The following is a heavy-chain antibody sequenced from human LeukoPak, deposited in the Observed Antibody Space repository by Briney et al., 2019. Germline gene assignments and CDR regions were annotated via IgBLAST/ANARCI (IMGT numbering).Heavy chain of an antibody. CDR2: ISYDGSNR. CDR3: AKEIYYGSGSFPDY. Sequence: GGSLRLSCAASGFTLSSYGMHWVRQAPGKGLEWVAVISYDGSNRYYADSVQGRFTISRDNSKNTLYLQMNSLRPEDAAVYYCAKEIYYGSGSFPDYWGQGTLVTVSS. CDR1: GFTLSSYG. J-gene: IGHJ4*02. D-gene: IGHD3-10*01. V-gene: IGHV3-30*18.